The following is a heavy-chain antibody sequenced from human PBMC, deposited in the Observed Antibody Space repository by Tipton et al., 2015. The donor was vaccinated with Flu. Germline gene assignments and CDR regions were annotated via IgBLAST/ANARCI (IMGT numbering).Heavy chain of an antibody. CDR2: IYSGGST. CDR3: ARERGAMVRGAYMGWFDP. CDR1: GFTVSSNY. Sequence: SLRLSCAASGFTVSSNYMSWVRQAPGKGLEWVSVIYSGGSTYYADSVKGRFTISRDNSKNTLYLQMNSLRAEDTAVYYCARERGAMVRGAYMGWFDPWGQGTLVTVSS. D-gene: IGHD3-10*01. V-gene: IGHV3-66*01. J-gene: IGHJ5*02.